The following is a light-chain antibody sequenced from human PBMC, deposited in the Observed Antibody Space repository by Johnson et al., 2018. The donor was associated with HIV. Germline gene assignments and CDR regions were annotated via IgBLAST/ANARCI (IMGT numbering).Light chain of an antibody. CDR1: SSNVGNNY. CDR2: ETN. CDR3: GTWDSSLSGGV. Sequence: QLVLTQPPSVSAAPGQKVTISCSGSSSNVGNNYVSWYQQLPGAAPKLLIYETNKRPSGIPDRFSGSKSGTSATLGITGLQTGDEADYYCGTWDSSLSGGVFGTGTKVTVL. J-gene: IGLJ1*01. V-gene: IGLV1-51*02.